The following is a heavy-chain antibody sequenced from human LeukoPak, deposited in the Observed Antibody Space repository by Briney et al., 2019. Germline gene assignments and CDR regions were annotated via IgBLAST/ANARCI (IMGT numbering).Heavy chain of an antibody. D-gene: IGHD3-10*01. V-gene: IGHV3-30*01. Sequence: GGSLRLSCAASGFTFSSYAMHWVRQAPGKGLEWVAVISYDGSNKYYADSVKGQFTISRDNSKNTLYLQMNSLRAEDTAVYYCARAGAVFVHYFDYWGQGTLVTVSS. CDR3: ARAGAVFVHYFDY. J-gene: IGHJ4*02. CDR1: GFTFSSYA. CDR2: ISYDGSNK.